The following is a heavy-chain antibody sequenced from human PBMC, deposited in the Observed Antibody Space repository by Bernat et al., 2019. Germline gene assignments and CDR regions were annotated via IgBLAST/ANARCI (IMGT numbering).Heavy chain of an antibody. CDR2: ISYDGSNK. J-gene: IGHJ4*02. CDR1: GFTFSSYG. Sequence: QVQLVESGGGVVQPGRSLRLSCVASGFTFSSYGMHWVRQAPGKGLEWVAVISYDGSNKYYADSVKGRFTISRDNSKNTLYLQMNSLGAEDTAVYYCAKAVGSSSSMDDYWGQGTLVTVSS. V-gene: IGHV3-30*18. CDR3: AKAVGSSSSMDDY. D-gene: IGHD6-6*01.